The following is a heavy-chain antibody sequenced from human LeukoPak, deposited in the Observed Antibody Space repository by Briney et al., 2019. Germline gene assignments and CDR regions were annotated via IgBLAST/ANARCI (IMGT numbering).Heavy chain of an antibody. CDR3: AKFDAEYTGSYSYYYYMDV. D-gene: IGHD1-26*01. CDR1: GFSFSIYG. CDR2: ISGSGGNT. V-gene: IGHV3-23*01. Sequence: GGSLRLSCEASGFSFSIYGMSWVRQAPGKGLEWVSGISGSGGNTYYAEALTGRFTVSRDYSKNTLYLQLNSLRAEDTAVYYCAKFDAEYTGSYSYYYYMDVWGKGTTVTVSS. J-gene: IGHJ6*03.